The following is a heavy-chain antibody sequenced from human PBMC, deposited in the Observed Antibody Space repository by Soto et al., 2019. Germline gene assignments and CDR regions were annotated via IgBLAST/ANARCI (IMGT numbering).Heavy chain of an antibody. CDR3: AKDVHYDIVTGIEYFHH. V-gene: IGHV3-23*01. Sequence: EVQLLESGGGLVQPGGSLKLSCAAFEFTFSSYAMSWVRQAPGKGLEWVSGISGTGRVTNYAESVKGRFTISRDNPKNTLYLQMNSLRAEDTAVYYCAKDVHYDIVTGIEYFHHWGQGTLVTVSS. CDR2: ISGTGRVT. D-gene: IGHD3-9*01. J-gene: IGHJ1*01. CDR1: EFTFSSYA.